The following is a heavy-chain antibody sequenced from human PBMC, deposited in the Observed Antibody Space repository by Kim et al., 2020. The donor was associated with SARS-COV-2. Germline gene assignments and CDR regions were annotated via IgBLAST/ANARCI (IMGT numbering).Heavy chain of an antibody. D-gene: IGHD4-17*01. Sequence: GGSLRLSCAASGFTVSSYVMSWVRQTPGKGLEWVSLIYPDGYPYYADSVKGRFTISRDTSESTLYLQMNSLRADDTAVYYCGRLDFGDDYWGQGPLVTVST. CDR3: GRLDFGDDY. V-gene: IGHV3-53*01. J-gene: IGHJ4*02. CDR1: GFTVSSYV. CDR2: IYPDGYP.